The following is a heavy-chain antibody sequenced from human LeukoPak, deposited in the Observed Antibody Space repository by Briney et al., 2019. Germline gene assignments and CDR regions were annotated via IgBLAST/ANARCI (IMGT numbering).Heavy chain of an antibody. CDR2: IIPIFGTA. CDR3: ARGPLVPAYYYYYYYRDV. J-gene: IGHJ6*03. V-gene: IGHV1-69*01. Sequence: SVKVTFKASGGTFSSYAISGVRQAPGQGLEWMGGIIPIFGTANYAQKFQGRVTITADESTSTAYMELSSLRSEDTAVYYCARGPLVPAYYYYYYYRDVWDKGTTLTVSS. CDR1: GGTFSSYA. D-gene: IGHD2-8*02.